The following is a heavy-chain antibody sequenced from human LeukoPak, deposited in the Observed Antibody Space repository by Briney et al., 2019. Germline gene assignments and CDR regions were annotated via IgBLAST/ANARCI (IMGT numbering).Heavy chain of an antibody. V-gene: IGHV7-4-1*02. Sequence: TNTGNPTYAQGFTGRYVFSLDTSVSTAYLQISSLEAEDTAVYYCAKDPPYTRTWPDALDIWGQGTMVTVSS. J-gene: IGHJ3*02. CDR2: TNTGNP. D-gene: IGHD2-2*02. CDR3: AKDPPYTRTWPDALDI.